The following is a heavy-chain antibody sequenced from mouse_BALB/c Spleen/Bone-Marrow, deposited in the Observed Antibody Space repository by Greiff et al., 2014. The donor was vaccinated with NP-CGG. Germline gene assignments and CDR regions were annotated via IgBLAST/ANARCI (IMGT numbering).Heavy chain of an antibody. CDR3: ARERTARTPSY. V-gene: IGHV1-54*01. D-gene: IGHD3-2*01. CDR2: INPGSGGA. Sequence: QVQLQQSGAELVRPGASVKVSCKASGYAFTSYLIEWIKQRPGQGLEWIGVINPGSGGANYNEKFKGKATLTADKSSSTAYMQISSLTSDDSAVYFCARERTARTPSYWGQGTALTVSS. J-gene: IGHJ2*01. CDR1: GYAFTSYL.